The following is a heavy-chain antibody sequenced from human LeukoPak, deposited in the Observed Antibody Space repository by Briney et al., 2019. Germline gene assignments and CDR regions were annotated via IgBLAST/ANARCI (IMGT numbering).Heavy chain of an antibody. CDR2: ISSSSYI. J-gene: IGHJ6*02. V-gene: IGHV3-69-1*01. CDR1: GFTFRNYE. CDR3: ARDRNYYGSGSSYYYGMDV. D-gene: IGHD3-10*01. Sequence: PGGSLRLSCAASGFTFRNYEMNWVRQAPGKGLEWVSSISSSSYIYYADSVKGRFTISRDNAKNSLYLQMNSLRAEDTAVYYCARDRNYYGSGSSYYYGMDVWGQGTTVTVSS.